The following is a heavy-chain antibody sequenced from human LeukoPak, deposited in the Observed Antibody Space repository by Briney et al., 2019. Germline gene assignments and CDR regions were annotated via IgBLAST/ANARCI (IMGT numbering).Heavy chain of an antibody. J-gene: IGHJ6*03. Sequence: ASVKVSCKASGYTFTSYGISWVRQAPGQGREWMGGINPSSGGTNYAQKFQGRVTMTRDTSISTAYMELSRLRSDDTAVYYCARDLAVAVAGDYYYYYMDVWGKGTTVTASS. CDR3: ARDLAVAVAGDYYYYYMDV. V-gene: IGHV1-2*02. D-gene: IGHD6-19*01. CDR1: GYTFTSYG. CDR2: INPSSGGT.